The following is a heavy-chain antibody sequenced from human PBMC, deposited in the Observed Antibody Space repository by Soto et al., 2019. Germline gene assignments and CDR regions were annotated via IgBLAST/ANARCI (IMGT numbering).Heavy chain of an antibody. Sequence: QVQLQESGPGLVKPSGTLSLTCAVSGGSISSSNWCSWVRQPPGKGLEWMGEIYHSGSTNYNTSLKSRVTISVDKSKNQFSLKLSSVTAADTAVYYCARYCSSTSCYGGGYYYGMDVWGQGTTVTVSS. V-gene: IGHV4-4*02. D-gene: IGHD2-2*01. CDR3: ARYCSSTSCYGGGYYYGMDV. CDR2: IYHSGST. J-gene: IGHJ6*02. CDR1: GGSISSSNW.